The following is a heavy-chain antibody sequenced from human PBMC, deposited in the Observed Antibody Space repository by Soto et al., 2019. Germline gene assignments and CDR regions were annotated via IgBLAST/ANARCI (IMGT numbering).Heavy chain of an antibody. CDR1: GGTFSSYA. CDR2: IIPIFGTA. V-gene: IGHV1-69*12. J-gene: IGHJ6*02. CDR3: ASVLELHYYYGMDV. D-gene: IGHD1-7*01. Sequence: QVQLVQSGAEVKKPGSSVKVSCKASGGTFSSYAISWVRQAPGQGLEGMGGIIPIFGTANYAQKFQGRVTITADESTSTAYMELSSLLSEDTAVYYCASVLELHYYYGMDVWGQGTTVTVSS.